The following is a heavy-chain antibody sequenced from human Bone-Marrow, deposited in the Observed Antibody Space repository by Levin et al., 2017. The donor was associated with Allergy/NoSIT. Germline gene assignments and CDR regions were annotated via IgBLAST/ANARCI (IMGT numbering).Heavy chain of an antibody. CDR1: GFSFGTYA. J-gene: IGHJ4*02. D-gene: IGHD6-19*01. CDR2: IGNSGGNI. Sequence: SCAASGFSFGTYAMNWVRQAPGKGLEWVAGIGNSGGNIYYADSVTGRFTISRDNSKDTVFLQMNNLRVEDTAVYYCAKSGARIVVAGRYYFDSWGQGALVTVAS. V-gene: IGHV3-23*01. CDR3: AKSGARIVVAGRYYFDS.